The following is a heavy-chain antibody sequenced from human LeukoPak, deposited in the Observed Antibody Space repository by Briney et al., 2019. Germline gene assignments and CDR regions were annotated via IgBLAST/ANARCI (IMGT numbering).Heavy chain of an antibody. CDR3: ARANYDFWSGSNWFDP. CDR2: INPNSGGT. V-gene: IGHV1-2*02. Sequence: ASVKVSCKASGYTFTGYYMHWVRQAPGQGLEWMGWINPNSGGTNYAQKFQGRVTITRNTSISTAYMELSSLRSEDTAVYYCARANYDFWSGSNWFDPWGQGTLVTVSS. J-gene: IGHJ5*02. CDR1: GYTFTGYY. D-gene: IGHD3-3*01.